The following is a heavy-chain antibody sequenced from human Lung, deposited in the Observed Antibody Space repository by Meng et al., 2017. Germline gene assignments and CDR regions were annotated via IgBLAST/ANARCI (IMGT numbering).Heavy chain of an antibody. V-gene: IGHV4-34*01. CDR1: GGSVSDYY. J-gene: IGHJ4*02. CDR3: ARGPTTMAHDFDY. Sequence: QVQLQQWGAGLVKPVETLSLTCVVSGGSVSDYYWSWIRQPPGKGLEWIGEINHSGSTNYNPSLESRATISVDTSQNNLSLKLSSVTAADSAVYYCARGPTTMAHDFDYWGQGTLVTVSS. CDR2: INHSGST. D-gene: IGHD4-11*01.